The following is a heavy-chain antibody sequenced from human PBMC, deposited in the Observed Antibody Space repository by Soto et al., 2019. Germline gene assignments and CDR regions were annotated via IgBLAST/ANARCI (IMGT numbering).Heavy chain of an antibody. D-gene: IGHD3-10*01. CDR2: INTDGSTT. Sequence: EVQLVESGGNLVQPGGSLRLSCAASGFTFSSYWIHWVRQPPGKGLLWVSRINTDGSTTNYADSVKGRFTISRDNAKNTLYLQMNSLRAADPAVYYCARGASGNYYLDYWGQGALVNISS. V-gene: IGHV3-74*01. CDR1: GFTFSSYW. J-gene: IGHJ4*02. CDR3: ARGASGNYYLDY.